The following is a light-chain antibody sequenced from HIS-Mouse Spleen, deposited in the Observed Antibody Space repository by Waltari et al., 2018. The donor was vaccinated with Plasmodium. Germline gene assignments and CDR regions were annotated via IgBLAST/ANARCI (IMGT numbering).Light chain of an antibody. V-gene: IGLV3-27*01. Sequence: SYELTQPSSVSVSPGQTARITCSGTVLATKYARWFQQKPGQAPVLVIYTDRERPSGIPERFSGSSSGTTVTLTISGAQVEDEADYYCYSAADNNWVFGGGTKLTVL. CDR1: VLATKY. CDR2: TDR. J-gene: IGLJ3*02. CDR3: YSAADNNWV.